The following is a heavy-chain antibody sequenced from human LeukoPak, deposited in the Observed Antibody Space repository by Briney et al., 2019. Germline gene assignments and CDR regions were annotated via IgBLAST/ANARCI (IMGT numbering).Heavy chain of an antibody. CDR1: GFTFSSYW. D-gene: IGHD5-12*01. V-gene: IGHV3-74*03. Sequence: PGGSLRLSCAASGFTFSSYWMHWVRHAPGKGLVWVSRINSDGSSITYADSVKGRFTISRDNAKNTLYLQMNSLRVEDTAVYYCPREGRVSGYDFDCWGQGTVVSVSS. CDR3: PREGRVSGYDFDC. CDR2: INSDGSSI. J-gene: IGHJ4*02.